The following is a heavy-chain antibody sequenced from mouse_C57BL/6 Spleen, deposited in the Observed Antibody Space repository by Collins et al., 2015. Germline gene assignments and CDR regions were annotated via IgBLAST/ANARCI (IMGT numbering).Heavy chain of an antibody. V-gene: IGHV1-82*01. J-gene: IGHJ3*01. CDR1: GYAFSSSW. CDR3: ARDSSYGFAY. Sequence: QVQLQQSGPELVKPGASVKISCKASGYAFSSSWMNWVKQRPGQGLEWIGRIYPGDGDTNYNGRFRGTATLTADKSSTTAYTQLSSLTSVDSAVYFCARDSSYGFAYWGQGTLVTVSA. CDR2: IYPGDGDT. D-gene: IGHD1-1*01.